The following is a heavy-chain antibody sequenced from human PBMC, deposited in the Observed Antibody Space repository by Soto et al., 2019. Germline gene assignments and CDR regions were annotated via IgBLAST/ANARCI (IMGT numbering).Heavy chain of an antibody. V-gene: IGHV1-18*01. Sequence: QVQLVQSGAEVKKPGASVKVSCKASGYTFTSSGIGWVRQPPGQGLEWMGWISSDNGNTNYAQHLQGRVSMTTDTSTSTAYMDLRSLRSDDTAVYYCARDQGITTFGVYSMYYYGMDVWGQGTTVTVSS. CDR3: ARDQGITTFGVYSMYYYGMDV. J-gene: IGHJ6*02. D-gene: IGHD3-3*01. CDR1: GYTFTSSG. CDR2: ISSDNGNT.